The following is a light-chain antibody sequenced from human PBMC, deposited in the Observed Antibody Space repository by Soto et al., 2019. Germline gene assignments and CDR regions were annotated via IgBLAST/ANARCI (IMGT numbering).Light chain of an antibody. V-gene: IGKV3-20*01. Sequence: EIVLTQSPGTLSLSPGERATLSCSASQSVSSSYLAWYQQKPGQAPRLLIYGASSRATGIPDRFSGSVSGTDFTLTISRLEPEDFAVYYCQQYGSSTYTFGQGTKLEI. CDR1: QSVSSSY. J-gene: IGKJ2*01. CDR3: QQYGSSTYT. CDR2: GAS.